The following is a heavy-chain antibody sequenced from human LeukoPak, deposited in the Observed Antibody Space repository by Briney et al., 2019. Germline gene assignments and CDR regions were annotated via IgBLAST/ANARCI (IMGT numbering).Heavy chain of an antibody. D-gene: IGHD6-6*01. V-gene: IGHV3-64D*09. CDR1: GFTFSSYA. CDR3: VKEVVGSIAAGRVREFSGY. CDR2: ISSNGGST. Sequence: PGGSLRLSCSASGFTFSSYAMHWVRQAPGKGLEYVSAISSNGGSTYYADSVKGRFTISRDNSKNTLYLQMSSLRAEDTAVYYCVKEVVGSIAAGRVREFSGYWGQGTLVTVSS. J-gene: IGHJ4*02.